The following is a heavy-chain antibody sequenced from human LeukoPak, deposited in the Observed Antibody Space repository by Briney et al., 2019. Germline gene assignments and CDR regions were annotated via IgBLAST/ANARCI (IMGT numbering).Heavy chain of an antibody. J-gene: IGHJ2*01. CDR2: IYTSGST. D-gene: IGHD6-19*01. CDR3: ARGGGWPSYFLDL. V-gene: IGHV4-4*07. Sequence: SETLSLTCTVSGGSISSYYWSWIRQPAGKGLEWIGRIYTSGSTNYNPSLKSRVTISVDTSKNQFSLKLNSVTAADTALYYCARGGGWPSYFLDLWGRGTLVTVSS. CDR1: GGSISSYY.